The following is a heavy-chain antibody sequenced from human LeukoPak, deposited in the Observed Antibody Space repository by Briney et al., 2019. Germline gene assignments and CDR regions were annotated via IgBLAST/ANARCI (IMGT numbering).Heavy chain of an antibody. J-gene: IGHJ6*02. D-gene: IGHD5-18*01. V-gene: IGHV1-69*06. Sequence: GAPVKVSCKASGGSFNTYSISWVRQAPGQGLEWMGGIIPIFGTPNYAQEFQDRVTITADKSTSTAYMELTSLRSEDTAVYYCASVDTAVITAPYYGLDVWGQGTTVIVSS. CDR2: IIPIFGTP. CDR3: ASVDTAVITAPYYGLDV. CDR1: GGSFNTYS.